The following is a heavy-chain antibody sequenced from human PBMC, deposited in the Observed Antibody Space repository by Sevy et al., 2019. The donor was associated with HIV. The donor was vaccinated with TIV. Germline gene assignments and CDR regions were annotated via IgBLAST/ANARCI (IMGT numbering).Heavy chain of an antibody. V-gene: IGHV3-15*01. J-gene: IGHJ5*02. D-gene: IGHD3-3*01. Sequence: GGSLRLSCAASGYTFNNAWMSWVRQAPGKGLEWLGRIKSKTDGGSAEYASPVKGRFTMSRDDSKSTLYLQMNRLRTEDTGVYYCTGATVFGATWFDPWGQGALVTVSS. CDR1: GYTFNNAW. CDR3: TGATVFGATWFDP. CDR2: IKSKTDGGSA.